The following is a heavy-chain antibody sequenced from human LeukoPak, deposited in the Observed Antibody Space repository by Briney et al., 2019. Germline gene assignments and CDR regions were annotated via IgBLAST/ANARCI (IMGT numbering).Heavy chain of an antibody. CDR2: IIPIFGTG. Sequence: GASVKVSCKASGGTFSSYAISWVGQAPGEGVEWMGRIIPIFGTGNYAQKFQGRGTITTDESTSTAYMELSSLRSEDTAVYYCARDLGGSSGYWGQGTLVTVSS. V-gene: IGHV1-69*05. D-gene: IGHD2-15*01. CDR3: ARDLGGSSGY. J-gene: IGHJ4*02. CDR1: GGTFSSYA.